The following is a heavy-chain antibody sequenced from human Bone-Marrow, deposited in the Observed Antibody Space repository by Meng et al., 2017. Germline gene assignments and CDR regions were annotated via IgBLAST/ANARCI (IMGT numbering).Heavy chain of an antibody. J-gene: IGHJ4*02. CDR1: GFTFSSYA. CDR2: ISYDGSNK. V-gene: IGHV3-30*07. Sequence: VQLVESGVRAVQPVRSLRLSCAASGFTFSSYAMHWVRQAPGKGLEWVAVISYDGSNKYYADSVKGRFTISRDNSKNTLYLQMNSLRAEDTAVYYCASSPLLSYNYWGQGTLVTVSS. D-gene: IGHD1-26*01. CDR3: ASSPLLSYNY.